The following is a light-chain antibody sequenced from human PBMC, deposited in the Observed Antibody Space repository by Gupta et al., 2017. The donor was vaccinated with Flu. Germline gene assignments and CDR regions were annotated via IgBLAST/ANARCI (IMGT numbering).Light chain of an antibody. CDR3: SSHAGSVTWV. V-gene: IGLV2-11*01. CDR1: SNDVGGSNR. Sequence: QSAPTQPRSVSGSPGQSVTISCTGSSNDVGGSNRVSWYQQRPGKAPKLILYDVTERPSGVPDRFSGSKSGNTASLTISGLKADDEADYYCSSHAGSVTWVFGTGTTVTVL. J-gene: IGLJ1*01. CDR2: DVT.